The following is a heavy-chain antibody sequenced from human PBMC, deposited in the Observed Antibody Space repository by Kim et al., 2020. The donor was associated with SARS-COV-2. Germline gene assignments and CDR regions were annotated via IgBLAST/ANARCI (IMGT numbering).Heavy chain of an antibody. CDR3: AREYIAAAPKDNWFDP. D-gene: IGHD6-13*01. J-gene: IGHJ5*02. Sequence: SVKGRFTISRDNAKNSLYLQMNSLRAEDTAVYYCAREYIAAAPKDNWFDPWGQGTLVTVSS. V-gene: IGHV3-11*06.